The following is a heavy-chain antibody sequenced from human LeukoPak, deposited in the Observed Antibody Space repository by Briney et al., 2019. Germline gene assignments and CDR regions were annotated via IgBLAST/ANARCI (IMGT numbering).Heavy chain of an antibody. CDR1: GGTFSSYA. CDR3: ARDRGFYMVDY. D-gene: IGHD5-12*01. V-gene: IGHV1-69*05. Sequence: ASVKVSCKASGGTFSSYAISWVRQAPGQGLGWMGRIIPIFGTANYAQKFQGRVTITTDESTSTAYMELSSLRSEDTAVYYCARDRGFYMVDYWGQGTLVTVSS. J-gene: IGHJ4*02. CDR2: IIPIFGTA.